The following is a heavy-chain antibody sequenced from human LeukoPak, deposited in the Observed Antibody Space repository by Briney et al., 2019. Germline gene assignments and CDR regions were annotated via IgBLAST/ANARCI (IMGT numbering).Heavy chain of an antibody. Sequence: GGSLRLSCAASGFTFSSYSMNWVRQAPGKGLEWVSSISSSSSYIYYADSVKGRFTISRDDAKNSLYLQMNSLRAEDTAVYYCARRYDFWSGYPAFDYWGQGTLVTVSS. J-gene: IGHJ4*02. V-gene: IGHV3-21*01. CDR3: ARRYDFWSGYPAFDY. CDR2: ISSSSSYI. CDR1: GFTFSSYS. D-gene: IGHD3-3*01.